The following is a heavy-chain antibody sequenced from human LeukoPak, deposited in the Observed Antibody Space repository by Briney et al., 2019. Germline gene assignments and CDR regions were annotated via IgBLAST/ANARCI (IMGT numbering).Heavy chain of an antibody. CDR1: GFTFSESW. CDR3: TKALDL. V-gene: IGHV3-7*01. J-gene: IGHJ5*02. CDR2: INQDGTVT. Sequence: PGGSLRLSCAAPGFTFSESWMDWVRQAPGKGLEWVANINQDGTVTYYVDSAKGRFTISRDNAKNSLYLQMDSLRVEDTAMYYCTKALDLWGQGSLVTVSS.